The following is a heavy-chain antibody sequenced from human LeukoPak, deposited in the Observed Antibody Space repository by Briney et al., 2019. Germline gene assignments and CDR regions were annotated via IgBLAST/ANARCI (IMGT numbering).Heavy chain of an antibody. CDR3: ARSPPYSSSWSFDY. CDR1: GGSISSSNW. Sequence: PSETLSLTCAVSGGSISSSNWWSWVRQPPGKGLEWIGEIYHSGSTNYNPSLKSRVTISVDKSKNQFSLKLSSVTAADTAVYYCARSPPYSSSWSFDYWGLGTLVTVSS. J-gene: IGHJ4*02. CDR2: IYHSGST. D-gene: IGHD6-13*01. V-gene: IGHV4-4*02.